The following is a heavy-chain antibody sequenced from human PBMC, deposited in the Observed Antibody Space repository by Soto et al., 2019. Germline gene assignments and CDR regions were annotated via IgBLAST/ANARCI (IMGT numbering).Heavy chain of an antibody. D-gene: IGHD4-17*01. Sequence: QVQLQESGPGLVKPSGTLSLTCAVSSGSISSSNWWSWVRQPPEKGLEWIGEIYHSGSTNYNPSLKSRVTISVDKSKNQFSLKLSSVTAADTAVYYCARADYGDYYYYMDVWGKGTTVTVSS. CDR3: ARADYGDYYYYMDV. J-gene: IGHJ6*03. CDR1: SGSISSSNW. CDR2: IYHSGST. V-gene: IGHV4-4*02.